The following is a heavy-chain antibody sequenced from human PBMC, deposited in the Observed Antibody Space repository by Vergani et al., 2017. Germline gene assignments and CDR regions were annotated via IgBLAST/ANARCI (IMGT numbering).Heavy chain of an antibody. J-gene: IGHJ4*02. CDR2: IYPDDSDA. V-gene: IGHV5-51*01. D-gene: IGHD6-13*01. CDR3: VICRSVSRSWVADY. Sequence: EVQLVQSGAEVTKPGESLKISCQGSGYTFSNYWIGWVRQTPGKGLEWMGTIYPDDSDARYSPSFQGQVTISADKSSNTAYLQWSSLKASDSAMYYCVICRSVSRSWVADYWGQGTLVSVSS. CDR1: GYTFSNYW.